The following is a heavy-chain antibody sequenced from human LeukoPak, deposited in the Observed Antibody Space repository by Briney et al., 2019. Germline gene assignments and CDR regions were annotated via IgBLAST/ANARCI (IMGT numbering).Heavy chain of an antibody. Sequence: GGSLRLSCAASGFTFSSYGMHWVRHAPGKGLEWVAFIRYDGSNKYYADSVKGRFTISRDNSKNTLYLQMNSLRAEDTAVYSCAKDSDYGDSSFDYWGQGTLVIVSS. CDR2: IRYDGSNK. J-gene: IGHJ4*02. CDR1: GFTFSSYG. CDR3: AKDSDYGDSSFDY. D-gene: IGHD4-17*01. V-gene: IGHV3-30*02.